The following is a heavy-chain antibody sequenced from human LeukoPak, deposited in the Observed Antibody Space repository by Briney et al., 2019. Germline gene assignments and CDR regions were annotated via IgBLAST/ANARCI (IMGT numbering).Heavy chain of an antibody. J-gene: IGHJ4*02. CDR1: EFTFNTYS. Sequence: GGSLRLSCAASEFTFNTYSMNWVRQAPGKGLEWVSYISSGSSTIYYADSVKGRFTISRDNAKNSLFLQMNSLRAEDTAVYYCARGRLVRPPGYDYWGQGTLVTVSS. CDR2: ISSGSSTI. CDR3: ARGRLVRPPGYDY. D-gene: IGHD3-9*01. V-gene: IGHV3-48*01.